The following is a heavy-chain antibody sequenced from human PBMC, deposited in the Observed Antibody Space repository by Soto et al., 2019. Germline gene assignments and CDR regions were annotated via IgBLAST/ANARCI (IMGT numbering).Heavy chain of an antibody. V-gene: IGHV4-61*01. CDR2: ICYSGST. Sequence: PSETLSLTCTVSGGSVSSGSYYWSWIRQPPGKGLEWIGYICYSGSTNYNPSLKSRVTISVDTSKNQFSLKLSSVTAADTAMYYCARALADYWGQGTLVTVSS. CDR1: GGSVSSGSYY. D-gene: IGHD3-3*02. CDR3: ARALADY. J-gene: IGHJ4*02.